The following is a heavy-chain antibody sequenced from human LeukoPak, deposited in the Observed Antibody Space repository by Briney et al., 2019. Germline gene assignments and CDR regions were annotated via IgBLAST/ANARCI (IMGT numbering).Heavy chain of an antibody. CDR3: ASAGIDRWELLTHAFDI. Sequence: GASVKVSCKASGYTFTSYGISWVRQAAGQGLEWMGWINPYNGNTNYAQKLQGRVTMTTDTSTSTAYMELRSLRSDDTAVYYCASAGIDRWELLTHAFDIWGQGTMVTVSS. CDR1: GYTFTSYG. CDR2: INPYNGNT. J-gene: IGHJ3*02. D-gene: IGHD1-26*01. V-gene: IGHV1-18*01.